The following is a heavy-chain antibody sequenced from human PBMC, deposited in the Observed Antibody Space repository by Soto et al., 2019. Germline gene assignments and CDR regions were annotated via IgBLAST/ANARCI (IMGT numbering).Heavy chain of an antibody. Sequence: GASVKVSCKASGYTFINNDVTWVRQATGQGLEWMGWMNPGSGDTGYAQKFQGRVNMTRNISIATAYMELSSLRSEDTAIYYCARMASFGSLNWFDPWGQGTLVTVSS. J-gene: IGHJ5*02. CDR2: MNPGSGDT. D-gene: IGHD5-18*01. CDR1: GYTFINND. V-gene: IGHV1-8*01. CDR3: ARMASFGSLNWFDP.